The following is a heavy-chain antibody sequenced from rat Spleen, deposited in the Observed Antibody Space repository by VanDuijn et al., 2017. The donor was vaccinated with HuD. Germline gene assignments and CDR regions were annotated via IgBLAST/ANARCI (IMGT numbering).Heavy chain of an antibody. CDR3: TRGAYPLWWYFDF. Sequence: EVQLVESGGGLVQPGRSLKLSCAASGFTFSNYYMAWVRQAPTKGLEWVASISPSGGSTYYRDSVKGRFTVSRDNAKSTLYLQMDSLRSEDTATYYCTRGAYPLWWYFDFWGPGTMVTVSS. J-gene: IGHJ1*01. CDR2: ISPSGGST. D-gene: IGHD3-8*01. V-gene: IGHV5-27*01. CDR1: GFTFSNYY.